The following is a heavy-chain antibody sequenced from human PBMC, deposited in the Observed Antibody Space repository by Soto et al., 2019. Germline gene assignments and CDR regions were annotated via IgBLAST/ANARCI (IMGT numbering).Heavy chain of an antibody. V-gene: IGHV3-15*07. Sequence: EVQLVESGGGLVKPGGSLRLSCAASGFTFSIAWMNWVRQAPGKGLEWVARVTSKSSGGTTQYAGPVKTRFTISRDDSNKTLYLQMNSLKTEDTAVYYCSTGDYGSLGIWGQGTLVTVSS. J-gene: IGHJ4*02. CDR3: STGDYGSLGI. D-gene: IGHD3-10*01. CDR1: GFTFSIAW. CDR2: VTSKSSGGTT.